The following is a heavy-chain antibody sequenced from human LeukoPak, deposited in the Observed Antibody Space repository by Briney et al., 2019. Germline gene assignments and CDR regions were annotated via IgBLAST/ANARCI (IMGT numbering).Heavy chain of an antibody. CDR3: ARGGLVVAHFDP. CDR1: GGSISTSSYY. J-gene: IGHJ5*02. Sequence: SETLSLTCTVSGGSISTSSYYWGWVRQPPGKGLEWIGNIFYSGSTYYSPSLKSRVTISLDTSRNQFSLKLNSVTAADTAVYYCARGGLVVAHFDPWGQGTLVTVSS. CDR2: IFYSGST. D-gene: IGHD2-2*01. V-gene: IGHV4-39*07.